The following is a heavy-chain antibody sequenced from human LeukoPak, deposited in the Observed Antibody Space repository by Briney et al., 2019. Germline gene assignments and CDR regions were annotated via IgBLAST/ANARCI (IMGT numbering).Heavy chain of an antibody. J-gene: IGHJ4*02. CDR2: IKQDGSEK. Sequence: GGSLRLSCAASGFTFSSYWMSWVRQAPGKGLEWVANIKQDGSEKYYVDSVKGRFTISRDNSKNTVYLQMSSLRAEDTAVYYCATAPPDYWGQGTLVTVSS. V-gene: IGHV3-7*03. CDR1: GFTFSSYW. CDR3: ATAPPDY.